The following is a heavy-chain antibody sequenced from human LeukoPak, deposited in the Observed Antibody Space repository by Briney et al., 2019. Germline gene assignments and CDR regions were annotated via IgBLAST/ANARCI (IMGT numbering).Heavy chain of an antibody. CDR3: ARASRLTAAAGTPKGFDP. CDR2: INPSGGST. V-gene: IGHV1-46*01. CDR1: GYTFTSYY. Sequence: ASVKVSCKASGYTFTSYYMHWVRQSPGQGLEWMGIINPSGGSTSYAQKFQGRVTMTRDTSTSTVYMELSSLRSEDTAVYYCARASRLTAAAGTPKGFDPWGQGTLVTVSS. D-gene: IGHD6-13*01. J-gene: IGHJ5*02.